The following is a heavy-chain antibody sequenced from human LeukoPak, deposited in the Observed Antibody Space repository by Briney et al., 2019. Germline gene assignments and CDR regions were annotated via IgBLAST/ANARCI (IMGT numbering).Heavy chain of an antibody. CDR2: ISSGSTI. CDR3: ARGPLKVAAAGTSDY. V-gene: IGHV3-11*04. J-gene: IGHJ4*02. Sequence: GGSLRLSCAASGFTFSDYYMSWIRQAPGKGLEWVSYISSGSTIYYADSVKGRFTISRDNAKNSLYLQMNSLRAEDTAVYYCARGPLKVAAAGTSDYWGQGTLVTVSS. CDR1: GFTFSDYY. D-gene: IGHD6-13*01.